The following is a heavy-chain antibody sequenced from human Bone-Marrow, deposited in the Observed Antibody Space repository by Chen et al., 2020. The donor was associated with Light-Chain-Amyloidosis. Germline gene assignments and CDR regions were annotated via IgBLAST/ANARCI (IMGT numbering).Heavy chain of an antibody. Sequence: QVQLQQWGAGLLKPSETLSLTCSVSGGSLSGYFWTWIRQPPGKGLEWIVEIVDNGYTTSNSSLKSRVTMSVDTSKNHISLNLTSVTPADTAVYYCARLRGGAYAYPPYQYYYDRWGPGTLVTVSP. J-gene: IGHJ4*02. D-gene: IGHD3-22*01. V-gene: IGHV4-34*12. CDR1: GGSLSGYF. CDR2: IVDNGYT. CDR3: ARLRGGAYAYPPYQYYYDR.